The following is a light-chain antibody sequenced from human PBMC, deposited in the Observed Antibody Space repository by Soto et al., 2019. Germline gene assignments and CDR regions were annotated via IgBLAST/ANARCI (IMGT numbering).Light chain of an antibody. CDR3: QQYNKWPLT. Sequence: EIVMTQSPAPLSVSPGERATLSCRASQSVTSNLAWYQQTPGQAPRLLIYDASTRATGIPARFSGSGSGTEFTLTISSLQSEDFAVYYCQQYNKWPLTFGGGTKVEIK. CDR1: QSVTSN. J-gene: IGKJ4*01. V-gene: IGKV3-15*01. CDR2: DAS.